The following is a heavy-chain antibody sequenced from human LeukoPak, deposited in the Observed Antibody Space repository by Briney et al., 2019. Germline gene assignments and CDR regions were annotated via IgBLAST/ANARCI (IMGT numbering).Heavy chain of an antibody. CDR1: GYTSTNYY. CDR2: INPNGGNT. Sequence: ASVKVSCKASGYTSTNYYMHWVRQAPGQGLEWMGIINPNGGNTNYAQKFQGRVTMTRDTSTSTVYMELSSLRSEDTAVYYCARAFQWLSLAYAFDIWGQGTMVTVSS. CDR3: ARAFQWLSLAYAFDI. D-gene: IGHD6-19*01. V-gene: IGHV1-46*01. J-gene: IGHJ3*02.